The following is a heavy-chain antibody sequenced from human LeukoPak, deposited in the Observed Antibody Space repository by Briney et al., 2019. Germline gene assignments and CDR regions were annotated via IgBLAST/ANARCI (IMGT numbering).Heavy chain of an antibody. J-gene: IGHJ4*02. CDR3: ARVALSGLYYFDN. CDR1: GGSFSGYY. V-gene: IGHV4-34*01. CDR2: INHSGST. D-gene: IGHD5/OR15-5a*01. Sequence: SETLSLTCAVYGGSFSGYYWSWIRQPPGKGLEWIGEINHSGSTNYNPSLKSRVTISVDKSRNQFSLKLSSVTAADTAVYYCARVALSGLYYFDNWGQGTLVTVSS.